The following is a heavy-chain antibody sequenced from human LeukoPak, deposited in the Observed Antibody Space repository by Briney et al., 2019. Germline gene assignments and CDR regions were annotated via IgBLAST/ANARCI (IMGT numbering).Heavy chain of an antibody. CDR2: IGTAGDT. D-gene: IGHD3-16*01. CDR1: GFTFSSYD. V-gene: IGHV3-13*01. Sequence: GGSLRLSCAASGFTFSSYDMHWVRQATGKGLEWVSAIGTAGDTYYPGSVKGRFTISRENAKNSLYLQMNSRRAGDTAVYYCARGLTDGQGNYYYMDVWGKGTTVTVSS. CDR3: ARGLTDGQGNYYYMDV. J-gene: IGHJ6*03.